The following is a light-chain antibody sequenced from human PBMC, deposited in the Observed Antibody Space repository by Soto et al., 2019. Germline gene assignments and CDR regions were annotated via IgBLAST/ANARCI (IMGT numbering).Light chain of an antibody. CDR1: RDVGSD. J-gene: IGKJ1*01. CDR3: QQSYNSPQT. Sequence: QMTQSPSSLSASVGEKIIITCRASRDVGSDVSWYQQKPGQAPRLLIYAASSLQSGVPSRFSGSGSGTDFTLTINSLQPEDFATYSCQQSYNSPQTFGQGTKVDIK. V-gene: IGKV1-39*01. CDR2: AAS.